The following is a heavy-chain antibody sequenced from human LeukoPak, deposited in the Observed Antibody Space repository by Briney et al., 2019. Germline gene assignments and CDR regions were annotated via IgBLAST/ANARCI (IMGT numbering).Heavy chain of an antibody. V-gene: IGHV4-34*01. CDR1: GGSFSGYY. CDR3: ARGYLSSILPGRRTFDP. J-gene: IGHJ5*02. D-gene: IGHD2-2*01. CDR2: INHSGST. Sequence: PSETLSLTCAVYGGSFSGYYWSWIRQPPGKGLEWIGEINHSGSTNYNPSLKSRVTISVDTSKNQFSLKLSSVTAADTAVYYCARGYLSSILPGRRTFDPWGQGTLVTVSS.